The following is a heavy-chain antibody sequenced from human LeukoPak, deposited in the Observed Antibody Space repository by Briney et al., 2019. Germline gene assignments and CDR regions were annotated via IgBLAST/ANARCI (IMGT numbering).Heavy chain of an antibody. D-gene: IGHD6-13*01. Sequence: SETLSLTCTVFGGSISSYYWSWIRQPPGKGLEWIGYIYYSGSTNYNPSLKSRVTISVDTSKNQFSLKLSSVTAADTAVYYCARGYSSSWYDWFDPWGQGTLVTVSS. CDR3: ARGYSSSWYDWFDP. V-gene: IGHV4-59*01. CDR1: GGSISSYY. J-gene: IGHJ5*02. CDR2: IYYSGST.